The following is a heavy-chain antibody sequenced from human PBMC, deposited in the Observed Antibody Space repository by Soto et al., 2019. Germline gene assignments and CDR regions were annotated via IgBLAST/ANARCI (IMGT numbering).Heavy chain of an antibody. Sequence: QVQLVESGGGVVQPGRSLRLSCAASGFTFSSYAMHWVRQAPGKGLEWVAVISYDGSNKYYADSVKGRFTISRDNSKNTLYLHMNSLRAEDTAVYYCASELRAEPRYGMDVWGQGPTVTVSS. D-gene: IGHD1-26*01. CDR3: ASELRAEPRYGMDV. V-gene: IGHV3-30-3*01. CDR2: ISYDGSNK. J-gene: IGHJ6*02. CDR1: GFTFSSYA.